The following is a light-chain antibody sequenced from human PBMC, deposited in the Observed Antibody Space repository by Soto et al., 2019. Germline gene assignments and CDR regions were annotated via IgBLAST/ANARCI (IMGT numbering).Light chain of an antibody. Sequence: DIQMTQSPSSLSASVGERVTITCQASHGISKALNWCQQKPGKAPNLLIYGASNLETGVPYRFRGSGSGTDVTFTISSLQPKDIAAYYCQQYDNLPVGGGTKVEIK. CDR2: GAS. J-gene: IGKJ4*01. CDR3: QQYDNLP. V-gene: IGKV1-33*01. CDR1: HGISKA.